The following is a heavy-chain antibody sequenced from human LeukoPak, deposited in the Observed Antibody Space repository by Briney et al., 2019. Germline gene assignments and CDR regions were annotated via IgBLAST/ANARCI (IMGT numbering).Heavy chain of an antibody. CDR2: ISYDGSKK. V-gene: IGHV3-30-3*01. J-gene: IGHJ6*02. CDR3: AKDGPGASHYYDFWSGYHPKNYYYGMDV. CDR1: GFIFSGYG. D-gene: IGHD3-3*01. Sequence: GRSLRLSCAASGFIFSGYGMHWVRQAPGKGLEWVAVISYDGSKKYYADSVKGRFTISRDNSKNSLYLQMNSLRAEDTAVYYCAKDGPGASHYYDFWSGYHPKNYYYGMDVWGQGTTVTVSS.